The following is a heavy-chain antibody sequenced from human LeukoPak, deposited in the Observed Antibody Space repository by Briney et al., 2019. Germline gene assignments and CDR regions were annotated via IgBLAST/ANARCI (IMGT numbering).Heavy chain of an antibody. CDR2: INHSGGT. J-gene: IGHJ4*02. Sequence: SETLSLTCAVYGGSFSGYYWSWIRQPPGKGLEWIGEINHSGGTNYNPSLKSRVTISVDTSKNQFSLKLSSVTAADTAVYYCARVSWWFGELLWGQGTLVTVSS. CDR1: GGSFSGYY. V-gene: IGHV4-34*01. CDR3: ARVSWWFGELL. D-gene: IGHD3-10*01.